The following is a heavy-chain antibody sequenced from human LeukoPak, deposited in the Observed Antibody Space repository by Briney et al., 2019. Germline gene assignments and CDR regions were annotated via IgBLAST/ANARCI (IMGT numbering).Heavy chain of an antibody. Sequence: EASVKVSCKASGGTFSSYAISWVRQSPGQGLEWMGGIIPIFGAANYAQKFQGRVTITTDESTSTAYMELSSLRSEDTAVYYCARGAPSYYDSSFDAFDIWGQGTMVTVSS. D-gene: IGHD3-22*01. CDR3: ARGAPSYYDSSFDAFDI. CDR2: IIPIFGAA. CDR1: GGTFSSYA. V-gene: IGHV1-69*05. J-gene: IGHJ3*02.